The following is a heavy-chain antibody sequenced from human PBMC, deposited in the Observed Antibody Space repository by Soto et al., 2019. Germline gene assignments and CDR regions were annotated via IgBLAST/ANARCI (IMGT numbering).Heavy chain of an antibody. Sequence: QVQLVESGGGVVQPGRSLRLSCAASGFTFSAYGMHWVRQAPGRGLEWLAMIYYDGNNKYYADSVEGRFTISRANSKNTLYLQMSSLRAEDTAVYYCARVGGTVTSDYWGQGTLVTVSS. CDR2: IYYDGNNK. CDR3: ARVGGTVTSDY. D-gene: IGHD4-17*01. J-gene: IGHJ4*02. CDR1: GFTFSAYG. V-gene: IGHV3-33*01.